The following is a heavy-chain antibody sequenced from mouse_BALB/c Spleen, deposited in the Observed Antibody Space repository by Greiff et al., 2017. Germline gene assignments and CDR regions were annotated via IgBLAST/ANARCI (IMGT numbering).Heavy chain of an antibody. V-gene: IGHV1S29*02. Sequence: VQLQQSGPELVKPGASVKISCKASGYTFTDYNMHWVKQSHGKSLEWIGYIYPYNGGTGYNQKFKSKATLTVDNSSSTAYMELRSLTSEDSAVYYCARGDSGWFAYWGQGTLVTVSA. CDR2: IYPYNGGT. J-gene: IGHJ3*01. D-gene: IGHD3-1*01. CDR3: ARGDSGWFAY. CDR1: GYTFTDYN.